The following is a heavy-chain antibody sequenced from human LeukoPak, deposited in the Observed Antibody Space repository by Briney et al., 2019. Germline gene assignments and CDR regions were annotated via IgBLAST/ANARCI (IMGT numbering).Heavy chain of an antibody. CDR1: GDSVSSDSAT. CDR2: TYYRPKWYN. Sequence: SQTLSLTCAISGDSVSSDSATWDWIRQSPSRGLEWLGRTYYRPKWYNDYAVSVKSRITINPDTSKNQFSLQLNSVTPEDTAVYYCAREGSDGYLFDYWGQGSLVTVSS. V-gene: IGHV6-1*01. D-gene: IGHD3-16*01. CDR3: AREGSDGYLFDY. J-gene: IGHJ4*02.